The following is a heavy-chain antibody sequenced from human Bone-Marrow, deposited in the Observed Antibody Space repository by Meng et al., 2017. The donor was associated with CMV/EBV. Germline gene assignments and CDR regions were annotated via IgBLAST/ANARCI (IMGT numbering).Heavy chain of an antibody. Sequence: EVQLLESGGGLVQPGGSLRLSCAASGFTFSTYWMHWVRQAPGKGLVWVSRIDSDGTGTTYADSVKGRFTISRDNAKNILYLQMNSLRAEDTAVYYCVRRYCSSSCYHLDYWGQGTLVTVSS. J-gene: IGHJ4*02. CDR1: GFTFSTYW. D-gene: IGHD2-2*01. CDR2: IDSDGTGT. CDR3: VRRYCSSSCYHLDY. V-gene: IGHV3-74*02.